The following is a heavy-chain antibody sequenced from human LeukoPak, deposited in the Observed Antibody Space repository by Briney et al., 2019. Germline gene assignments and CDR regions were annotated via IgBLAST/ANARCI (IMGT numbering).Heavy chain of an antibody. CDR3: AKDTGGGGTRVRGIIVHYYYDGMDV. CDR1: GFTFDDYA. Sequence: GGSLRLSCAASGFTFDDYAMHWVRQTPGKGLEWVSGISWNSGSIDYADSVKGRFTISRDNAKNSLYLQMNSLRAEDTALYYCAKDTGGGGTRVRGIIVHYYYDGMDVWGQGTTVTVSS. D-gene: IGHD3-10*01. CDR2: ISWNSGSI. V-gene: IGHV3-9*01. J-gene: IGHJ6*02.